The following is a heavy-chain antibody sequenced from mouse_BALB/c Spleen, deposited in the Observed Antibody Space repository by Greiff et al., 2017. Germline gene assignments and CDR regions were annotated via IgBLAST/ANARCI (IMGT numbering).Heavy chain of an antibody. Sequence: QVQLQQPGAELVRPGASVKLSCKASGYTFTSYWINWVKQRPGQGLEWIGNIYPSDSYTNYNQKFKDKATLTVDKSSSTAYMQLSSPTSEDSAVYYCTRGAYGYDGFAYWGQGTLVTVSA. J-gene: IGHJ3*01. CDR1: GYTFTSYW. CDR3: TRGAYGYDGFAY. D-gene: IGHD2-2*01. CDR2: IYPSDSYT. V-gene: IGHV1-69*02.